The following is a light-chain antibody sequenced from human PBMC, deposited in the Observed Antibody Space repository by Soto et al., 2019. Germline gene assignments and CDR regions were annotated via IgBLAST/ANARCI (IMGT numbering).Light chain of an antibody. CDR3: QHDGT. CDR2: KAS. J-gene: IGKJ1*01. CDR1: QSISGW. Sequence: DIQMTQSPSTLSASVGDRVTITCRASQSISGWLAWYQQKPGKAPNLLIYKASSLASGVPSRFSGSGYGAEFTLTINSLQPDDFATYYCQHDGTFGRGTKVEIK. V-gene: IGKV1-5*03.